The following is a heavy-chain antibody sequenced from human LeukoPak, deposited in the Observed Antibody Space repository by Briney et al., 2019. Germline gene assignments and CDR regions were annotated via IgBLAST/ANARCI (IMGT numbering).Heavy chain of an antibody. V-gene: IGHV1-2*02. Sequence: ASVKVSCKASGYTFTGYYMHWVRQAPGQGLEWMGWINPNSGGTNYAQKFQGRVTMTRDTSISTAYMELISLRSEDTAVYYCARSRMIYDVDYYYYLDVWGKGTTVVVSS. J-gene: IGHJ6*03. D-gene: IGHD3-3*01. CDR1: GYTFTGYY. CDR3: ARSRMIYDVDYYYYLDV. CDR2: INPNSGGT.